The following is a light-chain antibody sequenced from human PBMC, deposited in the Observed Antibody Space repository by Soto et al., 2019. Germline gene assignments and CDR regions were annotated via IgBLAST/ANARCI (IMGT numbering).Light chain of an antibody. CDR1: QSMRVW. V-gene: IGKV1-5*01. Sequence: DIQMTQSPSTLSASVGDRVTITCRASQSMRVWLAWSQQKAGKAPNPLIYHASRLDSGVPSRFSGSGSETEFTLTISGLQPDDSATYYCLHYNSFPHTVGGGTKVDSK. J-gene: IGKJ4*01. CDR3: LHYNSFPHT. CDR2: HAS.